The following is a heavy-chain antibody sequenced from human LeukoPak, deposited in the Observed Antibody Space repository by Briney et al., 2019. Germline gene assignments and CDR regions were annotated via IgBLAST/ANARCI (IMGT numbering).Heavy chain of an antibody. CDR2: LNPYSGAI. CDR3: ARDPKSQLLLDY. D-gene: IGHD2-2*01. V-gene: IGHV1-2*02. CDR1: GFTFTDEY. Sequence: ASVKVSCKSSGFTFTDEYIHWVRQAPGQGLEWMGWLNPYSGAINYAQKFQGRVTLTRDTSISTAYMELSRLTSGDTAVYYCARDPKSQLLLDYWGQGTLVTVTS. J-gene: IGHJ4*02.